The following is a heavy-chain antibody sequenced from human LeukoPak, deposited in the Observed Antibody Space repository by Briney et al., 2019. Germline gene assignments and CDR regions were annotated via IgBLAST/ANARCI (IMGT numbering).Heavy chain of an antibody. CDR1: GFTFSSYG. V-gene: IGHV3-33*01. Sequence: PGRSLRLSCAASGFTFSSYGMHWVRQAPGKGLEWVAVIWYDGSNTYYADSVKGRFTISRDNSKNTLYLQMNSLRAEDTAVYYCARARNNYDSSTFSALDYWGQGTLVTVSS. CDR2: IWYDGSNT. J-gene: IGHJ4*02. CDR3: ARARNNYDSSTFSALDY. D-gene: IGHD3-22*01.